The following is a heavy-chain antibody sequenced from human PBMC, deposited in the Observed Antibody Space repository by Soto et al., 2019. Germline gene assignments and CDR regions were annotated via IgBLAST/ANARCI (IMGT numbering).Heavy chain of an antibody. V-gene: IGHV3-23*01. J-gene: IGHJ3*01. Sequence: EVRLLESGEGLVQPGGSLKLSCAASGFGFDKYSMSWVRQAPGKGLEWVSGISGTAYSKHYADSVKGQFTISRDNFEKTLYLQMNSLRVEDTAVYYCAKSWGDTWQQSAFDFWGQGTMVTVSS. CDR1: GFGFDKYS. CDR3: AKSWGDTWQQSAFDF. CDR2: ISGTAYSK. D-gene: IGHD5-18*01.